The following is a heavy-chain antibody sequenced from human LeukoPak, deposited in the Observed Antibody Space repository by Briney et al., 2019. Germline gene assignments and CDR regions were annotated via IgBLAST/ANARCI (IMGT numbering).Heavy chain of an antibody. Sequence: ASVKVSCKASGYTFTDYYIHWLRQAPGQGLEWMGWIHPNSGGTNYAQKFQGRVTMTRDTSISTAYMELSRLRSDDTAVYYCAGPLEALGGNYYYHYYMDVWGKGTAVTVSS. CDR3: AGPLEALGGNYYYHYYMDV. CDR1: GYTFTDYY. D-gene: IGHD2-15*01. J-gene: IGHJ6*03. CDR2: IHPNSGGT. V-gene: IGHV1-2*02.